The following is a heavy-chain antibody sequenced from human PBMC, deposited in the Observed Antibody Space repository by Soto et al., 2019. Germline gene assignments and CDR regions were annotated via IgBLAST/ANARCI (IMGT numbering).Heavy chain of an antibody. CDR1: GYSFTSYW. V-gene: IGHV5-51*01. J-gene: IGHJ6*02. D-gene: IGHD2-2*01. CDR2: IYPGDSDT. Sequence: GESLKLSCKGSGYSFTSYWIGWVRQLPGKGLEWMGIIYPGDSDTRYSPSFQGQVTISADKSISTAYLQWSSLKASDTAMYYCARLNSGYCSSTSCYLSDDYYYGMDVWGQGTTVTVSS. CDR3: ARLNSGYCSSTSCYLSDDYYYGMDV.